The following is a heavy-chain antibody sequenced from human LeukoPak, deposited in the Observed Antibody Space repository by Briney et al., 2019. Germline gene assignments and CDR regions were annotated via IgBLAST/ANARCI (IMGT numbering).Heavy chain of an antibody. CDR3: ARHGQSSDY. D-gene: IGHD3/OR15-3a*01. J-gene: IGHJ4*02. V-gene: IGHV4-61*02. CDR2: IHTSGST. CDR1: GGSVGSGSYY. Sequence: NPSETLSLTCTVSGGSVGSGSYYWDWIRQTAGKGLEWIGRIHTSGSTKYSPSLKSRLTILIGTSSNQVSLNLSSVTAADTAIYYCARHGQSSDYWGPGTVVTVSS.